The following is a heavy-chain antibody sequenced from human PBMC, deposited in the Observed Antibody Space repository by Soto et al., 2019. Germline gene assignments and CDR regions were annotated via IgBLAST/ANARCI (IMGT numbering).Heavy chain of an antibody. Sequence: PGGSRRLSFAASGFTFSSYGMHWVRQAPGKGLEWVAVISYDGSNKYYADSVKGRFTISRDNSKNTLYLQMNSLRAEDTAVYYCAKDCPRSSGSLDYWGQGTLVTVSS. CDR3: AKDCPRSSGSLDY. CDR2: ISYDGSNK. J-gene: IGHJ4*02. V-gene: IGHV3-30*18. D-gene: IGHD1-26*01. CDR1: GFTFSSYG.